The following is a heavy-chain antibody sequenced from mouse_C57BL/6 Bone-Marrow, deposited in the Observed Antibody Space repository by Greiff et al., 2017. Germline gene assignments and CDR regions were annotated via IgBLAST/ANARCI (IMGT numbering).Heavy chain of an antibody. Sequence: QVQLQQPGAELVMPGASVKLSCKASGYTFTSYWMHWVKQRPGQGLEWIGEIDPSDSYTNYNQKCKGKSTLTVDKSSSTAYMQLSSLTSEDSAVYYCAREDGYYAMDYWGQGTSVTVSS. CDR2: IDPSDSYT. D-gene: IGHD2-3*01. V-gene: IGHV1-69*01. CDR3: AREDGYYAMDY. CDR1: GYTFTSYW. J-gene: IGHJ4*01.